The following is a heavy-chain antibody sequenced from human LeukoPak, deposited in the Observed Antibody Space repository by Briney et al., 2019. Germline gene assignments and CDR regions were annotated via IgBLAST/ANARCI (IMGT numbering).Heavy chain of an antibody. CDR3: ARGSPNYFDY. J-gene: IGHJ4*02. CDR1: GFTFSSYS. V-gene: IGHV3-21*01. CDR2: ISSGSSYI. Sequence: EGSLRLSCAASGFTFSSYSMNWVRQAPGKGLEWVSSISSGSSYIYYADSVKGRFTISRDNAKNSLYLQMNSLRAEDTAVYYCARGSPNYFDYWGQGTLVTVSS.